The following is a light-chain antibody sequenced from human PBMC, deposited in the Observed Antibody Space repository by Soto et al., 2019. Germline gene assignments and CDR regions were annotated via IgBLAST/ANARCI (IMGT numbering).Light chain of an antibody. CDR1: SRDVGGYTY. CDR3: SSYTSSSNSFV. V-gene: IGLV2-14*03. CDR2: DVS. J-gene: IGLJ1*01. Sequence: QSVLTQPASVSGSPGQSITISCTGTSRDVGGYTYVSWYQQHPGKAPKLMIYDVSYRPSGVSNRFSGSKSGNTASLTISGLQAEDEADYYCSSYTSSSNSFVFGTGTKVTVL.